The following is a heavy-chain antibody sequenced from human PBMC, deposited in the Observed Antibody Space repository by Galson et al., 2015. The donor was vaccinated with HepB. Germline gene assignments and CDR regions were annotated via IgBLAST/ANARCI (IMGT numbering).Heavy chain of an antibody. Sequence: SVKVSCKASGYTFTSYAMHWVRQAPGQRLEWMGWINAGNGNTKYSQKFQGRVTITRDTSASTAYMELSSLRSEDTAVYYCARDSSAGRLFDYWGQGTLVTVSS. CDR2: INAGNGNT. V-gene: IGHV1-3*01. CDR1: GYTFTSYA. J-gene: IGHJ4*02. CDR3: ARDSSAGRLFDY. D-gene: IGHD1-1*01.